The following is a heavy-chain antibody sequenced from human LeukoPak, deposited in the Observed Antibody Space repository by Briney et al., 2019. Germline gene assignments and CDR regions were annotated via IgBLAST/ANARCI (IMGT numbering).Heavy chain of an antibody. CDR3: AKVIHSSSWYNHLYYYYYGMDV. Sequence: GGSLRLSCAASGFTFSSYGMHWVRQAPGKGLEWVAVISYDGSNKYYADSVKGRFTISRDNSKNTLYLQMNSLRAEDTAVYYCAKVIHSSSWYNHLYYYYYGMDVWGQGTTVTVSS. J-gene: IGHJ6*02. V-gene: IGHV3-30*18. CDR1: GFTFSSYG. CDR2: ISYDGSNK. D-gene: IGHD6-13*01.